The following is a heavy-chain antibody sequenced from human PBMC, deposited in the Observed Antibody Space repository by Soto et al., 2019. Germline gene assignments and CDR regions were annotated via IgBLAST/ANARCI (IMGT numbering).Heavy chain of an antibody. J-gene: IGHJ4*02. CDR2: IYYSGNT. Sequence: QVQLQESGPGLVKPSQTLSLTCTVSGGPISSGGYYWSWIRQHPGKGLEWIGYIYYSGNTYYNPSIKSRVTISVDTSKNQSSLKVSCVTAAETAVYYCAREPLDWGQGTLVPVSS. CDR1: GGPISSGGYY. CDR3: AREPLD. V-gene: IGHV4-31*03.